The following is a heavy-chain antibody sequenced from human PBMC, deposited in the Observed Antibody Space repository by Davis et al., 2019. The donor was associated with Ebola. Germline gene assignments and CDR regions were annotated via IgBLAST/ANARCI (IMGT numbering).Heavy chain of an antibody. Sequence: PGGSLRLSCAASGFTFSSYGMHWVRQAPGKGLEWVAVIWYDGSNKYYADSVKGRFTISRDNSKNTLYLQMNSLRAEDTAVYYCARDLLILDEALVVVAATQHLYYYYGMDVWGQGTTVTVSS. CDR2: IWYDGSNK. CDR1: GFTFSSYG. D-gene: IGHD2-15*01. CDR3: ARDLLILDEALVVVAATQHLYYYYGMDV. J-gene: IGHJ6*02. V-gene: IGHV3-33*01.